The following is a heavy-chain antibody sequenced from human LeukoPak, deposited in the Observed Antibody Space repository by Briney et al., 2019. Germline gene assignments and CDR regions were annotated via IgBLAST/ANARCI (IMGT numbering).Heavy chain of an antibody. CDR2: ISYDGSNK. V-gene: IGHV3-30*04. J-gene: IGHJ4*02. Sequence: GGSLRLSCAASGFTFSSYAMHWVRQAPGKGLEWVAVISYDGSNKYYADSVKGRFTISRDNSKNTLYLQMNSLRAEDTAVYYCARESWYYDSSGYRYYFDYWGQGTLVTVSS. D-gene: IGHD3-22*01. CDR1: GFTFSSYA. CDR3: ARESWYYDSSGYRYYFDY.